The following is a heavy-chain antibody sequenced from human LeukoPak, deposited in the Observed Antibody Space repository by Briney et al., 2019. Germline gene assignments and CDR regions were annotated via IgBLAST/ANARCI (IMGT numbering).Heavy chain of an antibody. D-gene: IGHD2-2*01. V-gene: IGHV4-61*01. CDR3: AGGGYCSSTSCPGDYFDY. CDR2: IYYSGST. J-gene: IGHJ4*02. CDR1: GGSISSGSYY. Sequence: SETLSLTCTVSGGSISSGSYYWSWIRQPPGKGLEWIGYIYYSGSTNYNPSLKSRVTISVDTSKNQFSLKLSSVTAADTAVYYCAGGGYCSSTSCPGDYFDYWGQGTLVTVSS.